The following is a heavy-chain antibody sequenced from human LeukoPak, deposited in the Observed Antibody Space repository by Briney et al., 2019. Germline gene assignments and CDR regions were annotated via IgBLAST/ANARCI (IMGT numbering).Heavy chain of an antibody. CDR3: ARDDNWNYAGY. CDR1: GYGFTSYW. CDR2: IYPGDSDT. V-gene: IGHV5-51*01. Sequence: GESLQISCKGSGYGFTSYWIGWVRRLPGKGLEWMGIIYPGDSDTRYSPSFQGQVTISADKSISTAYLQWSSLKASDTAMYYCARDDNWNYAGYWGQGTLVSVS. D-gene: IGHD1-20*01. J-gene: IGHJ4*02.